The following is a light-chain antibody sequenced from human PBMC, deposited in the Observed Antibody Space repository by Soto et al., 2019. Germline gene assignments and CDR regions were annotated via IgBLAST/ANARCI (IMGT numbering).Light chain of an antibody. CDR3: AAWDDSLNGSYV. CDR1: SSNIGSNT. Sequence: QSVLTQPPSASGTPGQSVTSSCSGSSSNIGSNTVNWYQQLPGTAPKLLIYSNNQRPSGVPDRFSGSKSGTSDSLAISGLQSEDEADYYCAAWDDSLNGSYVFGTGTK. CDR2: SNN. J-gene: IGLJ1*01. V-gene: IGLV1-44*01.